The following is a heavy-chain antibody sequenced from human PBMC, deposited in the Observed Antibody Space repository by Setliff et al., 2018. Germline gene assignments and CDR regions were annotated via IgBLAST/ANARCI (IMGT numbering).Heavy chain of an antibody. CDR1: AFTFKNYW. D-gene: IGHD3-22*01. CDR3: ARDRISRYYDSGAHAFDI. Sequence: PVGSLRLSCAASAFTFKNYWMSWVRQAPGKGLEWVANIKGDGSEKFYLDSVKGRFTISRDNAKNSLYLQMNSLRAEDTAVYYCARDRISRYYDSGAHAFDIWGQGTMVTVSS. CDR2: IKGDGSEK. V-gene: IGHV3-7*03. J-gene: IGHJ3*02.